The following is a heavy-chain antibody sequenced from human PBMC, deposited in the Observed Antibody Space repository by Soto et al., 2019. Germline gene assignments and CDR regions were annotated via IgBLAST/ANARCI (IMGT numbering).Heavy chain of an antibody. V-gene: IGHV3-33*01. CDR2: IWYDGSNK. Sequence: GGSLRLSCAASGFTFSSYGMHWVRQDPGKGLEWVAVIWYDGSNKYYADSVKGRFTISRDNSKNTLYLQMNSLRAEDTAVYYCAREGGDYGGNSYYYYGMDVWGQGTTVTVSS. J-gene: IGHJ6*02. D-gene: IGHD4-17*01. CDR1: GFTFSSYG. CDR3: AREGGDYGGNSYYYYGMDV.